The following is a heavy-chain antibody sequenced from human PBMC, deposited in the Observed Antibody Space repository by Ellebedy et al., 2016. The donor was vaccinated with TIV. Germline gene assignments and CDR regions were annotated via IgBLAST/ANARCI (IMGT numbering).Heavy chain of an antibody. Sequence: SETLSLTXTVSGGSISSGSYYWSWIRQPAGKGLEWIGRIYTSGSTNYNPSLKCRVTMSVDTSKNQFSLKLSSVTAADTAVYYCARGGVGATKGGREFDYWGQGTLVTVSS. CDR3: ARGGVGATKGGREFDY. D-gene: IGHD1-26*01. CDR2: IYTSGST. CDR1: GGSISSGSYY. J-gene: IGHJ4*02. V-gene: IGHV4-61*02.